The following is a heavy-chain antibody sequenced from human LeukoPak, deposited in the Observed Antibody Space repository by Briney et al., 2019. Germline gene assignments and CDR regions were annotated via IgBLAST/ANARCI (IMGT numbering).Heavy chain of an antibody. CDR1: GYTFTGYY. D-gene: IGHD4-17*01. J-gene: IGHJ5*02. CDR3: ARAGDYGERWFDP. CDR2: INPNSGGT. Sequence: ASVKVSCKASGYTFTGYYMHWVRQAPGQGLEWMGWINPNSGGTNYAQEFQGRVTMTRDTSISTAYMELSRLRSDDTAVYYCARAGDYGERWFDPWGQGTLVTVSS. V-gene: IGHV1-2*02.